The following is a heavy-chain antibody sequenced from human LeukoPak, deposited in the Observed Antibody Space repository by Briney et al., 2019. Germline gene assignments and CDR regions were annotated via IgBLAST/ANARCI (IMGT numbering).Heavy chain of an antibody. CDR2: ISGSGGST. D-gene: IGHD1-26*01. CDR1: GFTFSTYA. V-gene: IGHV3-23*01. Sequence: PGGSLRLSCAASGFTFSTYAMSWVRQAPGKGLEWVSAISGSGGSTYYSDSVRGRFTISRDNSKNTLYLQMNSLKSEDTAVYYCAKEKELHDSWGQGTLVTVSS. CDR3: AKEKELHDS. J-gene: IGHJ5*01.